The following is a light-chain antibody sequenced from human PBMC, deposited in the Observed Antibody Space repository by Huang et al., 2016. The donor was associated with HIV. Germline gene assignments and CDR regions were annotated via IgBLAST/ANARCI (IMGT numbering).Light chain of an antibody. J-gene: IGKJ3*01. CDR1: QSVSSN. V-gene: IGKV3-15*01. Sequence: EIVMTQSPATLSVSPGERATLSCRASQSVSSNLAWYQQNPGQAPRLLIYGASPRATCIPARFSGSGSGTEFTLTISSLQSEDFAVYYCQQYNNWPKVFTFGPGTKVDIK. CDR2: GAS. CDR3: QQYNNWPKVFT.